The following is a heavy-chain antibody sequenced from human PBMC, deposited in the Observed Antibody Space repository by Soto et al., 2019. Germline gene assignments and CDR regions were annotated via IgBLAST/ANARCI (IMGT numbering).Heavy chain of an antibody. D-gene: IGHD4-4*01. V-gene: IGHV1-8*01. Sequence: ASVKVSCKASGYTFTSYDINWVRQATGQGLEWMGWMNPSSGDTGFAQKFQGRVTMTRDTSISTAYMELRSLQSEDTAVYYCARGSNPAISAAPPVPFDSWGQGTPVPGSS. J-gene: IGHJ5*01. CDR3: ARGSNPAISAAPPVPFDS. CDR1: GYTFTSYD. CDR2: MNPSSGDT.